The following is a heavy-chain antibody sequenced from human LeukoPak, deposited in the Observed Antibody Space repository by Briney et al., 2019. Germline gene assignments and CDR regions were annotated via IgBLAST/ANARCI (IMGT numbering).Heavy chain of an antibody. CDR1: GFTFSSYA. Sequence: GGSLRLSCAASGFTFSSYAMHWVRQAPGKGLEWVAVISYDGSNKYYADSVKGRFTISRDNSKNTLYLQMNSPRAEDTAVYYCAREVADILTGYLDYWGQGTLVTVSS. J-gene: IGHJ4*02. CDR3: AREVADILTGYLDY. V-gene: IGHV3-30*04. CDR2: ISYDGSNK. D-gene: IGHD3-9*01.